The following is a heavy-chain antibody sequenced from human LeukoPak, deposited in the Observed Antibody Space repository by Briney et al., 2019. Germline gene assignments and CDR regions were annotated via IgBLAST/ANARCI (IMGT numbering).Heavy chain of an antibody. CDR1: GFNFKNYA. V-gene: IGHV3-30*04. D-gene: IGHD3-16*01. CDR3: AREAVSYGGSDY. Sequence: GTSLRLSCGASGFNFKNYAMHWVRQAPGKGLEWVGVISYDGTKKYHAASVKGRFTISRDNPKNTVFLQMNDLRPDDMALYYCAREAVSYGGSDYWGQGTLVTVSS. CDR2: ISYDGTKK. J-gene: IGHJ4*02.